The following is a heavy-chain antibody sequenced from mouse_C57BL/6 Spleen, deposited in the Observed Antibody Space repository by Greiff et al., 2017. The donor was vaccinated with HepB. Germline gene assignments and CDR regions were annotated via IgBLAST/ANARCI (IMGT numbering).Heavy chain of an antibody. D-gene: IGHD2-4*01. V-gene: IGHV1-80*01. CDR1: GYAFSSYW. CDR2: IYPGDGDT. CDR3: ARGTYYDYGFDY. J-gene: IGHJ2*01. Sequence: QVQLKESGAELVKPGASVKISCKASGYAFSSYWMNWVKQRPGKGLEWIGQIYPGDGDTNYNGKFKGKATLTADKSSSTAYMQLSSLTSEDSAVYFCARGTYYDYGFDYWGQGTTLTVSS.